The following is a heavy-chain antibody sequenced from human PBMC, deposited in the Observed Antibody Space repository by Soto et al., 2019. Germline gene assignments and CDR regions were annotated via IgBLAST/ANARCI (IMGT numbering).Heavy chain of an antibody. V-gene: IGHV4-59*01. CDR1: GGSISSYY. CDR2: IYYSGST. J-gene: IGHJ4*02. Sequence: SETLSLTCTVSGGSISSYYWSWIRQPPGKGLEWIGYIYYSGSTNYNPSLKSRVTISVDTSKNQFSLKLSSVTAADTAVYYCARTLADVDYWGQGTLVTVSS. D-gene: IGHD6-13*01. CDR3: ARTLADVDY.